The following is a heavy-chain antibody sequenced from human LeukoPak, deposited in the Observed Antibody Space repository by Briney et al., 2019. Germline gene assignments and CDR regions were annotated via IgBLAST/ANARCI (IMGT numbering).Heavy chain of an antibody. CDR2: ITPSDSYT. Sequence: GESLKISCKSSAYSFTTFWISWVRQMPGKGLEWMGGITPSDSYTNYSPSFRGHVTISADKSITTAYLQWSSLRASDTAMYYCATSSGNNPFDYWGQGTLVTVSS. V-gene: IGHV5-10-1*01. D-gene: IGHD1-14*01. J-gene: IGHJ4*02. CDR3: ATSSGNNPFDY. CDR1: AYSFTTFW.